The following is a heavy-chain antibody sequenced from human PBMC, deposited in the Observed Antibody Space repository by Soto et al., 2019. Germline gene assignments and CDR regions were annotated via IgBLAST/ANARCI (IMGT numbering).Heavy chain of an antibody. V-gene: IGHV3-73*01. Sequence: EVQLVESGGGMVQPGGSPKLSCAASGFTFSGSAMHWVRQASGKGLEWVGRIRGKANSYATGYAASVKGRFAISRDDSENTAYLPMNSLKTEDTAVYYCTSQPLDYYGSDTEYWGQGTLVTVSS. D-gene: IGHD3-10*01. J-gene: IGHJ4*02. CDR1: GFTFSGSA. CDR3: TSQPLDYYGSDTEY. CDR2: IRGKANSYAT.